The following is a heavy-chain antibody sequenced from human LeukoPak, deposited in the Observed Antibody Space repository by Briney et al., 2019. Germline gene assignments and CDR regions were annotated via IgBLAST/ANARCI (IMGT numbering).Heavy chain of an antibody. CDR1: GYTFTGYY. D-gene: IGHD3-22*01. Sequence: ASVKVSCKASGYTFTGYYMHWVRQAPGQGLEWTGWINPNSGGTNYAQKFQGRVTMARDTSISTAYMELSRLRSDDTAVYYCARDSYYYDSSGYNDYWGQGTLVTVSS. CDR2: INPNSGGT. CDR3: ARDSYYYDSSGYNDY. J-gene: IGHJ4*02. V-gene: IGHV1-2*02.